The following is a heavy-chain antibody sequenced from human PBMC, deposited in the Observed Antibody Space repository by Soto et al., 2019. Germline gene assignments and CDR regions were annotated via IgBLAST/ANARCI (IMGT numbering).Heavy chain of an antibody. CDR2: ISGSSSTI. J-gene: IGHJ4*02. CDR3: AAGRGIAAAPCVY. CDR1: GFTFSSYS. Sequence: GGSLRLSCAAAGFTFSSYSMNWVRQAPGKGLEWVSYISGSSSTIYYADSVKGRFTISRDNAKASLYLQMSSLRSEDTAVYYCAAGRGIAAAPCVYWGQGTQVTVSS. D-gene: IGHD6-13*01. V-gene: IGHV3-48*01.